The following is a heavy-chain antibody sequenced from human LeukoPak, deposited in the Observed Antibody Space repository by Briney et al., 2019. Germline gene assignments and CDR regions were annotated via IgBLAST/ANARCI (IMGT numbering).Heavy chain of an antibody. CDR2: INPSGGST. CDR1: GYTSTSYY. Sequence: ASVKVSCKASGYTSTSYYMHWVRQAPGQGLEWMGIINPSGGSTSYAQKFQGRVTMTRDMSTSTVYMELSSLRSEDTAVYYCARGRSIAAAGFSAIDYWGQGTLVTVSS. D-gene: IGHD6-13*01. CDR3: ARGRSIAAAGFSAIDY. J-gene: IGHJ4*02. V-gene: IGHV1-46*01.